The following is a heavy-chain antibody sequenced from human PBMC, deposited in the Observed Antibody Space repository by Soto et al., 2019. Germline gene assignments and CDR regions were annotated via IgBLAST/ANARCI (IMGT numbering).Heavy chain of an antibody. CDR1: GFTFSSYR. J-gene: IGHJ4*02. CDR2: ISSSSSTI. Sequence: EVQLVESGGGWVQPGVSLRLSCAASGFTFSSYRMNWVRQAPGKGLEWVSYISSSSSTIYYADSVKGRFTISRDNAKNSLYLQMNCLRDEDTAVYYCARDGQQWLVAAFDYWGQGTLVTVSS. V-gene: IGHV3-48*02. D-gene: IGHD6-19*01. CDR3: ARDGQQWLVAAFDY.